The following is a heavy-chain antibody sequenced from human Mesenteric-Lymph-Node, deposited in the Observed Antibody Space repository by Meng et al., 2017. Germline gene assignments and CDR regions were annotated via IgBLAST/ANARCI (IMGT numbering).Heavy chain of an antibody. CDR1: GFTFSSYA. CDR3: ARGFITMMRPRADAFDI. J-gene: IGHJ3*02. D-gene: IGHD3-22*01. CDR2: ISGSGGST. V-gene: IGHV3-23*01. Sequence: GESLKISCAASGFTFSSYAMSWVRQAPGKGLEWVSAISGSGGSTYYADSVKGRFTISRDNSKNTLYLQMNSLRAEDTAVYYCARGFITMMRPRADAFDIWGQGTMVTVSS.